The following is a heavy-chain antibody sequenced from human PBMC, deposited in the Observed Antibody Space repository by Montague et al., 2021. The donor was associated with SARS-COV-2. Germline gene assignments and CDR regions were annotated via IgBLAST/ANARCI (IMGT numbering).Heavy chain of an antibody. J-gene: IGHJ4*02. CDR1: GFTFSSYE. CDR3: TREQPYNWNYDRPHFDY. CDR2: ISSSGSTI. Sequence: SRRLSCAASGFTFSSYEMNWVRQAPGKGLEWVSYISSSGSTICYADSVKGRFTISRDNAKNSLYLQMNSLRAEDTAVYYCTREQPYNWNYDRPHFDYWGQGTLVTVSS. D-gene: IGHD1-7*01. V-gene: IGHV3-48*03.